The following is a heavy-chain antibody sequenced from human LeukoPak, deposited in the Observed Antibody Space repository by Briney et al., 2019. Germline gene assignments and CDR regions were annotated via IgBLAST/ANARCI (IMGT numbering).Heavy chain of an antibody. D-gene: IGHD2-15*01. J-gene: IGHJ5*02. V-gene: IGHV3-23*01. CDR2: ISGSGGST. CDR3: AKCRSSSGSCRFDP. Sequence: GGSLRLSCAASGLTFSNYAMSWVRQAPGKGLEWVSAISGSGGSTYYADSVKGRFTIPRDNSKNTLYLQMNSLRAEDTAVYHCAKCRSSSGSCRFDPWGQGTLVTVSS. CDR1: GLTFSNYA.